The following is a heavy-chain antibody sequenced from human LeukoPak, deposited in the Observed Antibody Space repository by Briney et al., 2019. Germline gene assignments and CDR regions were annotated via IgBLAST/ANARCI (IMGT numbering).Heavy chain of an antibody. Sequence: GGSLRLSCAASGFTFSSYGMHWVRQAPGKGLEWVAVIWYDGSNKYYADSVKGRFTISRDNSKNTLYLQMNSLRAEDTAVYYCAKDSAAGSRLGAFDIWGQGTMVTVSS. D-gene: IGHD6-13*01. CDR1: GFTFSSYG. CDR2: IWYDGSNK. CDR3: AKDSAAGSRLGAFDI. V-gene: IGHV3-33*06. J-gene: IGHJ3*02.